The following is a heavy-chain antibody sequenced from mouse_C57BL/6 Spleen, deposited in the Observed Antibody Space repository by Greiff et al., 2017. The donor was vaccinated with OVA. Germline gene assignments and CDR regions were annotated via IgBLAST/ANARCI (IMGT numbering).Heavy chain of an antibody. CDR1: GYSITSGYY. V-gene: IGHV3-6*01. D-gene: IGHD2-4*01. CDR3: ARRGYDYDWYFDV. J-gene: IGHJ1*03. CDR2: ISYDGSN. Sequence: ESGPGLVKPSQSLSLTCSVTGYSITSGYYWNWIRQFPGNKLEWMGYISYDGSNNYNPSLKNRISITRDTSKNQFFLKLNSVTTEDTATYYCARRGYDYDWYFDVWGTGTTVTVSS.